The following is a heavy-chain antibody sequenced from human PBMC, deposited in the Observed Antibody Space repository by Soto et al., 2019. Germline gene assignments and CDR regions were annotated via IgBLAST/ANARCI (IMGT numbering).Heavy chain of an antibody. CDR2: IYYSGST. CDR1: GGSISSSSYY. V-gene: IGHV4-39*01. D-gene: IGHD4-17*01. Sequence: PSETLSLTCTVSGGSISSSSYYWGWIRQPLGKGLEWIGSIYYSGSTYYNPSLKSRVTISVDTSKNQFSLKLSSVTAADTAVYYCARQSDYVFDGNWFDPWGQGTLVTVSS. J-gene: IGHJ5*02. CDR3: ARQSDYVFDGNWFDP.